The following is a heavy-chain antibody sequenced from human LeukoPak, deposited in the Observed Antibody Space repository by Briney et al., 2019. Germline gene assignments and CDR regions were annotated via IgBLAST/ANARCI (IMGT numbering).Heavy chain of an antibody. J-gene: IGHJ5*02. Sequence: SETLSLTCTVSGGSVSSSSYDWGWVRQPPGKGLEWFGNNYYSGRTYFNQYLRSRVIISIDKSKNQFSLKMTSVTSADRAVYYCARRRHDVTAVFDATGGFDPWGQGILVTVSS. CDR2: NYYSGRT. D-gene: IGHD5-18*01. V-gene: IGHV4-39*01. CDR3: ARRRHDVTAVFDATGGFDP. CDR1: GGSVSSSSYD.